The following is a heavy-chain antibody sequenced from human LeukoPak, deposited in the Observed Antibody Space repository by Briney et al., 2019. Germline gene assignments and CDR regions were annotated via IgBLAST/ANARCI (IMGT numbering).Heavy chain of an antibody. CDR2: TYYRSKWYN. Sequence: SQTLSLTCAISGDSVSSNSAAWNWIRQSPSRGLEWLGRTYYRSKWYNDYAVSVKSRITINPDTSKNQISLQLNSVTPEDTAVYYCARAAIPGPLVDYGMDVWGQGTTVAVSS. D-gene: IGHD2-21*01. CDR1: GDSVSSNSAA. V-gene: IGHV6-1*01. J-gene: IGHJ6*02. CDR3: ARAAIPGPLVDYGMDV.